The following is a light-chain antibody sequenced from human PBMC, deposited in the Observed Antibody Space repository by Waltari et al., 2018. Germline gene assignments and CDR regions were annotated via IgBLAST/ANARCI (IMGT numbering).Light chain of an antibody. CDR3: CSFTSRSTWV. CDR2: DVS. J-gene: IGLJ3*02. V-gene: IGLV2-14*03. CDR1: SNDVGAYNY. Sequence: QSALTQPASVSGSPGQSITISCTGTSNDVGAYNYVSWYQQHPGKVPTLLIFDVSNRPSGVSNRFSGSKSGNTASLTISGLQAEDESDYYCCSFTSRSTWVFGGGTKLTVL.